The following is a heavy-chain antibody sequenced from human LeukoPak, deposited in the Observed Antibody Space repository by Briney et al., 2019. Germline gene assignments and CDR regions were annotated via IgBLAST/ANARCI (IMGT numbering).Heavy chain of an antibody. CDR3: ARGPFWSGYYDD. V-gene: IGHV3-48*04. Sequence: GGTLRLSCVASGFTFSTYGMTWVRQAPGKGLEWVSYISSTGSTIYYADSVKGRLTISRDNAKNSLYLQMNSLRAEDTAVYYCARGPFWSGYYDDWGQGTLVTVSS. J-gene: IGHJ4*02. CDR1: GFTFSTYG. D-gene: IGHD3-3*01. CDR2: ISSTGSTI.